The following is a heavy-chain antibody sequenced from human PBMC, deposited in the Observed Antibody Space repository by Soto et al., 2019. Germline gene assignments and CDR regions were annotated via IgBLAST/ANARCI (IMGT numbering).Heavy chain of an antibody. J-gene: IGHJ4*02. CDR2: ISSSSSTI. Sequence: PGGSLRLSCAASGFTFSSYSMNWVRQAPGKGLEWVSYISSSSSTIYYADSVKGRFTISRDNAKNSLYLQMNSLRDEDTAVYYCARVPYYDSSGPGDYWGQGTLVTVSS. V-gene: IGHV3-48*02. CDR3: ARVPYYDSSGPGDY. CDR1: GFTFSSYS. D-gene: IGHD3-22*01.